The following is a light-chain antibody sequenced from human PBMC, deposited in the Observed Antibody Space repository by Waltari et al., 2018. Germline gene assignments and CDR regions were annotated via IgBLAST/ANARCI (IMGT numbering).Light chain of an antibody. CDR3: QTGGHGTWV. J-gene: IGLJ3*02. V-gene: IGLV4-69*01. CDR2: VNSDGSH. CDR1: RGYTSNV. Sequence: LVLTQSPSASASLGASVKLTCTLSRGYTSNVIAWLQQQPGKGPRYLLKVNSDGSHRTGDDIPDRFSASKSGTECYRTISSLQSEDEADYFCQTGGHGTWVFGGGTKLTVL.